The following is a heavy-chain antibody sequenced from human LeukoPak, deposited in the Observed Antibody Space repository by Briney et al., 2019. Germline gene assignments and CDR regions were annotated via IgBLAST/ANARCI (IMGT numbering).Heavy chain of an antibody. CDR3: ARGHTPLGYYDSSGYSDAFDI. CDR1: GYIFTTYA. Sequence: ASVKVSCKASGYIFTTYAITWVRQAPGQGLEWMGGISAYNGNTNYAQKLQGRVTMTTDTSTSTAYMELRSLRSDDTAVYYCARGHTPLGYYDSSGYSDAFDIWGQGTMVTVSS. V-gene: IGHV1-18*01. J-gene: IGHJ3*02. CDR2: ISAYNGNT. D-gene: IGHD3-22*01.